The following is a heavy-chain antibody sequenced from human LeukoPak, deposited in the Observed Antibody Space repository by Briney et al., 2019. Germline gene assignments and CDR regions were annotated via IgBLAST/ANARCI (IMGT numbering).Heavy chain of an antibody. CDR1: GFTVSTNY. J-gene: IGHJ3*02. V-gene: IGHV3-66*01. CDR2: VYSGGTT. D-gene: IGHD6-13*01. CDR3: ARAWRIAAAGTSDAFDI. Sequence: GGSLRLSCAASGFTVSTNYMSWVRQAPGKGLEWVSLVYSGGTTYHADSVKGRFTISRDNAKNSLYLQMNSLRAEDTAVYYCARAWRIAAAGTSDAFDIWGQGTMVTVSS.